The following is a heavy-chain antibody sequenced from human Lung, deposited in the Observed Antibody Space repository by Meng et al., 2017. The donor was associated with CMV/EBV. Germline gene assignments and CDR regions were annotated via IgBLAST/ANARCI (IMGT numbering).Heavy chain of an antibody. D-gene: IGHD1-7*01. CDR3: ARGELALGFDS. CDR2: IWHGGNT. J-gene: IGHJ4*02. CDR1: GDSISGRPW. Sequence: TCSVPGDSISGRPWWKWVRQPPGKGLEWIGEIWHGGNTNYNVTLKSRVTLSIDKSNNQFSLKLNSVTAADTAVYFCARGELALGFDSWGQGILVTVSS. V-gene: IGHV4-4*01.